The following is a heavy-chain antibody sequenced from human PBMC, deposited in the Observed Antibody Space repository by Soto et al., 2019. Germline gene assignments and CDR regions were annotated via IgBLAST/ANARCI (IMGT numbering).Heavy chain of an antibody. D-gene: IGHD2-2*01. Sequence: GASVKVSCKASGYTFTGYYMHWVRQAPGQGLEWMGWINPNSGGTNYAQNFQGRVTITADEYTSTAYMELSSLRSEDTAVYYCARHDCISSSCYYYYYYGMDVWGQGTTVTVSS. CDR3: ARHDCISSSCYYYYYYGMDV. CDR2: INPNSGGT. J-gene: IGHJ6*02. CDR1: GYTFTGYY. V-gene: IGHV1-2*02.